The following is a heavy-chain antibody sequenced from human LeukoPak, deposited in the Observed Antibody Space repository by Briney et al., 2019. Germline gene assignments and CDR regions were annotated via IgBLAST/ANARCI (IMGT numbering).Heavy chain of an antibody. D-gene: IGHD6-6*01. V-gene: IGHV3-9*01. J-gene: IGHJ4*02. CDR1: GFTFDDYA. CDR3: AKDMGGSIADSGFDY. CDR2: ISWNSGSI. Sequence: GRSLRLSCAASGFTFDDYAMHWVRQAPGKGLEWVSGISWNSGSIGYADSVKGRFTISRDNAKNSLYLQMNSLRAEDTALYYCAKDMGGSIADSGFDYWGQGTLVTVSS.